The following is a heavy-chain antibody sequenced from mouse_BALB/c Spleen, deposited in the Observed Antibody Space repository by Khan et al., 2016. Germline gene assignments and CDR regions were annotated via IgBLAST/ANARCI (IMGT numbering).Heavy chain of an antibody. Sequence: QVQLKQSGAELMKPGASVKLSCKATGYTFSSYWIEWVKERPGHGLEWIGEILPGSGSTNYHEKFKGRAIFTVETSSNTAYMELSSLTSEDSAVYNWARGVYWGQGTMVTVAS. CDR2: ILPGSGST. V-gene: IGHV1-9*01. J-gene: IGHJ3*01. CDR3: ARGVY. CDR1: GYTFSSYW.